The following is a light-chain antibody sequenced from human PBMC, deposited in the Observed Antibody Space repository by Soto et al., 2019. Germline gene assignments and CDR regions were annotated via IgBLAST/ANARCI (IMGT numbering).Light chain of an antibody. J-gene: IGLJ1*01. CDR3: QSYDSNLNAYV. CDR1: SSNIGAGYD. V-gene: IGLV1-40*01. Sequence: QSVLTQPPSVSGAPGQRVTISCTGSSSNIGAGYDVHWYQQLPGTAPKLLIYGNSNRPSGVPDRFSGSKSGTSASLAITGLQAEDEAVYYCQSYDSNLNAYVYGTGTKLTVL. CDR2: GNS.